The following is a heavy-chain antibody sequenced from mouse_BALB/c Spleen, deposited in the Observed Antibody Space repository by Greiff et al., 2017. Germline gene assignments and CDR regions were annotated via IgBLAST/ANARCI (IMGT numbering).Heavy chain of an antibody. CDR1: GFTFSDYY. D-gene: IGHD2-2*01. J-gene: IGHJ4*01. CDR3: ARVLGYDSYYYAMDD. CDR2: ISDGGSYT. V-gene: IGHV5-4*02. Sequence: DVMLVESGGGLVKPGGSLKLSCAASGFTFSDYYMYWVRQTPEKRLEWVATISDGGSYTYYPDSVKGRFTISRDNAKNNLYLQMSSLKSEDTAMYYCARVLGYDSYYYAMDDGGQGTSVTVSS.